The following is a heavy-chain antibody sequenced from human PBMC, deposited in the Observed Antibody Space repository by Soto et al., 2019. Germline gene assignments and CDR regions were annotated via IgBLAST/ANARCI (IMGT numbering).Heavy chain of an antibody. CDR1: GGSISSTSYY. Sequence: QLQLQGSGPGLVKPSETLSLTCTVSGGSISSTSYYWGWIRQPAGKRLEWIGSVYYSGNTYYNPSLKSRVTISIDTSKNQFSLRLTSVTAADTALYYCARLVVAGTRSVYWGQGILVTVSS. J-gene: IGHJ4*02. CDR2: VYYSGNT. CDR3: ARLVVAGTRSVY. D-gene: IGHD6-19*01. V-gene: IGHV4-39*01.